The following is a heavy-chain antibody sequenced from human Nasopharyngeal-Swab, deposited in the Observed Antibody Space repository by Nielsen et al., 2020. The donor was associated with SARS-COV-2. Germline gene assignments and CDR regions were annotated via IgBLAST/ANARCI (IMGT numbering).Heavy chain of an antibody. CDR3: ARGPTQQLVRDY. J-gene: IGHJ4*02. D-gene: IGHD6-13*01. CDR2: INHSGST. V-gene: IGHV4-34*01. Sequence: WIRQPPGKGLEWIGEINHSGSTNYNPSLKSLVTISVDTSKNQFSLKLSSVTAADTAVYYCARGPTQQLVRDYWGQGTLVTVSS.